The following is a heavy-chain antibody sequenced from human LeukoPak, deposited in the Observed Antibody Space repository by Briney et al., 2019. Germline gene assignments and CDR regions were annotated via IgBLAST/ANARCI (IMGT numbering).Heavy chain of an antibody. CDR1: GFTFRDYG. CDR3: ARSIRGDSSGRYDTLDV. J-gene: IGHJ3*01. CDR2: ILNDGSKK. Sequence: GGSLRLTCVASGFTFRDYGMHWVRQAPGKGLEWVAVILNDGSKKYHADSVTGRFIISRDDSKNTLDLQMDSLRVEDTAVYYSARSIRGDSSGRYDTLDVWGQGTVATVSS. D-gene: IGHD3-22*01. V-gene: IGHV3-33*01.